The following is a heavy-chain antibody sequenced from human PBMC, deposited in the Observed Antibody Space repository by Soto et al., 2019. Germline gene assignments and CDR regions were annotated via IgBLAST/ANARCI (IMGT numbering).Heavy chain of an antibody. CDR2: IYYSGST. J-gene: IGHJ4*02. Sequence: QVQLQESGPGLVKPSETLSLTCTVSGGSISSYYWSWIRQPPGKGLEWIGYIYYSGSTNYNPSLKSRVTISVDTSKNQFSLKLSSVTAADTAVYYCARHTRHDFWSGYSPFDYWGQGTLVTVSS. V-gene: IGHV4-59*08. CDR3: ARHTRHDFWSGYSPFDY. CDR1: GGSISSYY. D-gene: IGHD3-3*01.